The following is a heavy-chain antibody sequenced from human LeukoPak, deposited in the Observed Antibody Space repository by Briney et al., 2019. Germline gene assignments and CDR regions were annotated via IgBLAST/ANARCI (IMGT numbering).Heavy chain of an antibody. CDR1: GGTFSSYA. CDR2: IIPIFGTA. Sequence: SVKVSCKASGGTFSSYAISWVRHAPGQGLEWMGGIIPIFGTANYAQKFQGRVTITTDESTSTASMELSSLRSEDTAVYYCARRDVDDSSSNYYYYYMDVWGRGTTVTVSS. V-gene: IGHV1-69*05. CDR3: ARRDVDDSSSNYYYYYMDV. D-gene: IGHD6-6*01. J-gene: IGHJ6*03.